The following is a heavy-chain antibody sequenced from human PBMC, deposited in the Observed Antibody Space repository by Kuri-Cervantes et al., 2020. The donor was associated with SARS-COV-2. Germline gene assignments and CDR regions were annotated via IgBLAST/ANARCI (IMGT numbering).Heavy chain of an antibody. CDR1: GGSIISSDYY. CDR2: IYYSGVT. V-gene: IGHV4-39*01. J-gene: IGHJ5*02. CDR3: ATHPKELRIVVVNWFDP. Sequence: GSLRLSCTVSGGSIISSDYYWAWVRQSPGKGLEWIGTIYYSGVTYYSPSLKSRVTISVDTSKNQFSLNLRSVTVADTGVYYCATHPKELRIVVVNWFDPWGPGTLVTVSS. D-gene: IGHD3-22*01.